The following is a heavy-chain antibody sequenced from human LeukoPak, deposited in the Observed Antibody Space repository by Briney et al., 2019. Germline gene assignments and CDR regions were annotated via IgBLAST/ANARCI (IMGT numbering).Heavy chain of an antibody. CDR2: IIPIFGTT. CDR1: GGTFNSYA. Sequence: SVKVSCKASGGTFNSYAISWVRQAPGQGLEWMGGIIPIFGTTNYARKFRGRVTLTADKSTRTAYMELSSLRSEDMAVYYCARDVFGLSDGYFDYWGQGTLVTVSS. V-gene: IGHV1-69*06. J-gene: IGHJ4*02. D-gene: IGHD3-16*01. CDR3: ARDVFGLSDGYFDY.